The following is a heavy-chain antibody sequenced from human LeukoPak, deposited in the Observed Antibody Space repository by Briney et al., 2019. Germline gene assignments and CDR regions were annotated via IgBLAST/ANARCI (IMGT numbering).Heavy chain of an antibody. J-gene: IGHJ5*02. CDR1: GFTFSSYS. V-gene: IGHV3-21*01. D-gene: IGHD3-10*01. CDR3: ASHYYGSGNNWFDP. Sequence: GGPVRLSCAACGFTFSSYSTLWVRQAPGKGLEWVSSISSSSSYICYAHSVKGRFTISRDNAKNSLYLQMNSLRAEGTAVYYCASHYYGSGNNWFDPWGQGNLVTVSS. CDR2: ISSSSSYI.